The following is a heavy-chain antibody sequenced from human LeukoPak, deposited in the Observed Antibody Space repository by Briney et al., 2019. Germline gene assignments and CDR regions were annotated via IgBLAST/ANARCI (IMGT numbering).Heavy chain of an antibody. J-gene: IGHJ4*02. CDR2: IYPGDSDT. D-gene: IGHD3-22*01. CDR3: ARLNDYDSSGYYYVADY. V-gene: IGHV5-51*01. Sequence: EQSLKISCKGSGYSFSTYWIGWVRQMPGKGLEWMGIIYPGDSDTRYSPSFQGQVTISADKSISAAYLQWSSLKASDTAMYYCARLNDYDSSGYYYVADYWGQGTLVTVSS. CDR1: GYSFSTYW.